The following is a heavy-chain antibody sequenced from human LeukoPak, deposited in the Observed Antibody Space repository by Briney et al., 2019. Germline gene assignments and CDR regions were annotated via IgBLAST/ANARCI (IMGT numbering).Heavy chain of an antibody. Sequence: SETLSLTCTVSGGSISSSSYYWGWIRQPPGKGLEWIGSIYYSGSTYYNPSLKSRVTISVDTSKNQFSLKLSSVTAADTAVYYCARGGYVVVVAATDWFDPWGQGTLVTVSS. CDR3: ARGGYVVVVAATDWFDP. D-gene: IGHD2-15*01. J-gene: IGHJ5*02. CDR1: GGSISSSSYY. V-gene: IGHV4-39*01. CDR2: IYYSGST.